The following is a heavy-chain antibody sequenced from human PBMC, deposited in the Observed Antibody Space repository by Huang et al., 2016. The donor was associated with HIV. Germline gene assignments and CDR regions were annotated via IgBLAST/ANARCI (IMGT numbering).Heavy chain of an antibody. Sequence: EVQLVQSGAEVKKTGESLKISCKASGYSFISYWIGWVRQMPGKGLEWMGIIYPGDSDTRYSPSCQGQVTISVDKSISTAYLQWSSLKASDTAMYYYARHKYEWETSDAFDIWGQGTMVTVSS. CDR2: IYPGDSDT. CDR3: ARHKYEWETSDAFDI. V-gene: IGHV5-51*01. J-gene: IGHJ3*02. CDR1: GYSFISYW. D-gene: IGHD1-26*01.